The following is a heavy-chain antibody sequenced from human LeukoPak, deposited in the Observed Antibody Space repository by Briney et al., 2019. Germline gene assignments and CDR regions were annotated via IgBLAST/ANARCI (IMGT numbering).Heavy chain of an antibody. CDR1: GFSFSTYA. Sequence: QPGGSLRLSCAASGFSFSTYAMSWVRRAPGRGLEWVSSITGSGGTTYYTDSVKGRFTISRDNSKNSLYLQMNSLRAEDAAIYYCAKDQLEGVYYDSSGYYDYWGQGTLVTVSA. CDR2: ITGSGGTT. J-gene: IGHJ4*02. D-gene: IGHD3-22*01. CDR3: AKDQLEGVYYDSSGYYDY. V-gene: IGHV3-23*01.